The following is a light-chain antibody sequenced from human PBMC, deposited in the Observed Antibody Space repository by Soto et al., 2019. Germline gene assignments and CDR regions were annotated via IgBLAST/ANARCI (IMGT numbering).Light chain of an antibody. J-gene: IGLJ3*02. CDR1: SGDIGGYNF. CDR2: EVS. V-gene: IGLV2-14*01. CDR3: NSYTSTSARV. Sequence: QSVLTQPASVSGSPGQSNTISCTGTSGDIGGYNFVSWYQQHPGKAPKVIIYEVSNRPSGVSNRFSGSKSGNTASLTISGLQAEDEADYYCNSYTSTSARVFGGGTKVTVL.